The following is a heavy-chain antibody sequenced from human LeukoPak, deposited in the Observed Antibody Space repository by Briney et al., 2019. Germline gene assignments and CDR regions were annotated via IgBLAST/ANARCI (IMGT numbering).Heavy chain of an antibody. Sequence: SVKVSCKASGGTFSSYAISWVRQAPGQGLEWMGGIIPIFGTANYAQKFQGRVTITADESTSTAYMELSSLRSEDTAVYYCAGGYSYGTPSGYYYYMDVWGKGTTVTVSS. CDR1: GGTFSSYA. D-gene: IGHD5-18*01. V-gene: IGHV1-69*13. J-gene: IGHJ6*03. CDR2: IIPIFGTA. CDR3: AGGYSYGTPSGYYYYMDV.